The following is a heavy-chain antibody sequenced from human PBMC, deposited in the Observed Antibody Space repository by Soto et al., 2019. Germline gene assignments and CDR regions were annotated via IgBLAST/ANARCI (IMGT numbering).Heavy chain of an antibody. CDR3: AREGLPGTIGRYYYYGMDV. D-gene: IGHD1-7*01. Sequence: QVQLQESGPGLVKPSETLSLTCTVSGGSISSYYWSWIRQPPGKGLEWIGYIYYSGSTNYNPSLKSIVPISVDTSQKQCSLELSSVAAADTAVYYCAREGLPGTIGRYYYYGMDVWGQGTTVTVSS. CDR1: GGSISSYY. J-gene: IGHJ6*02. V-gene: IGHV4-59*01. CDR2: IYYSGST.